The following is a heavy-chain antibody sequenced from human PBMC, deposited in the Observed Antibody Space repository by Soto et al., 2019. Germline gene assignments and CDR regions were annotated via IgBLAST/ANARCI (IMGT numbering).Heavy chain of an antibody. CDR2: ILSSGGFI. J-gene: IGHJ6*03. CDR3: VRGSGEQLVRRGFYYYYMDV. CDR1: GVTFSSFS. V-gene: IGHV3-21*04. D-gene: IGHD6-6*01. Sequence: EVQLVESGGGLVKPGGSLRLSCAASGVTFSSFSFNWVRQAPGKGLEWVSFILSSGGFIYYADSVKGRFTISRDNAKKSLYLQMDSLKDQDTAVYYWVRGSGEQLVRRGFYYYYMDVWGKGTTVTVSS.